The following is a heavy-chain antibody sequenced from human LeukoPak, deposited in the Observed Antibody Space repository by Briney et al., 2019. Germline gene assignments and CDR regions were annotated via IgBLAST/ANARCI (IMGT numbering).Heavy chain of an antibody. V-gene: IGHV4-34*01. Sequence: PSETLSLTCAVYGGSFSGYYWSWIRQPPRKGLEWIGEINHSGSTNYNPSLKSRVTTSVDTSKNQFSLKLSSVTAADTAVYYCARGRSYNWNDFDPWGQGTLVTVSS. J-gene: IGHJ5*02. CDR3: ARGRSYNWNDFDP. CDR2: INHSGST. CDR1: GGSFSGYY. D-gene: IGHD1-1*01.